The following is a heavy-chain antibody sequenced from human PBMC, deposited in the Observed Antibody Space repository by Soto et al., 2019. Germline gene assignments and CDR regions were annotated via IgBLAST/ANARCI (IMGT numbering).Heavy chain of an antibody. CDR2: ISGSGGST. CDR3: AKEGGSGRNYYYGMDV. J-gene: IGHJ6*02. Sequence: PGGSLRLSCAASGFTFSSYAMSWVRQAPGKGLEWVSAISGSGGSTYYADSVKGRFTISRDNSKNTLYLQMNSLRAEDTAVYYCAKEGGSGRNYYYGMDVWGQGTTVTVS. CDR1: GFTFSSYA. V-gene: IGHV3-23*01. D-gene: IGHD1-26*01.